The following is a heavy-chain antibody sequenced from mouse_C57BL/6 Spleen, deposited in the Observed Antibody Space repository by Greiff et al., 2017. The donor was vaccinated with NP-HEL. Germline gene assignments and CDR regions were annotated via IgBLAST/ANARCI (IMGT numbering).Heavy chain of an antibody. D-gene: IGHD2-3*01. CDR1: GYTFTDYY. J-gene: IGHJ4*01. Sequence: EVKLQQSGPELVKPGASVKISCKASGYTFTDYYMNWVKQSHGQSLEWIGDITPNNGGTSYNQKFTGKATLTVDKSSSTAYMELRSLTSEDSAVYYCARMDGYPYAMDYWGQGTSVTGSS. CDR2: ITPNNGGT. CDR3: ARMDGYPYAMDY. V-gene: IGHV1-26*01.